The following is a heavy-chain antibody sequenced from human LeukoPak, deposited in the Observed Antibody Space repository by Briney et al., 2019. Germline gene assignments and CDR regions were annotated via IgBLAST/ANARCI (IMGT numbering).Heavy chain of an antibody. CDR3: ARGDGYNLLNY. CDR1: GFTFSSYR. CDR2: INNDGSNT. D-gene: IGHD5-24*01. V-gene: IGHV3-74*01. J-gene: IGHJ4*02. Sequence: GGSLRLSCAASGFTFSSYRMHWVRQALGKGLVWVSRINNDGSNTIYADSVKGRFTTSRDNAKNTLYLQMNSLRAEDTAVYYCARGDGYNLLNYWGQGTLVTVSS.